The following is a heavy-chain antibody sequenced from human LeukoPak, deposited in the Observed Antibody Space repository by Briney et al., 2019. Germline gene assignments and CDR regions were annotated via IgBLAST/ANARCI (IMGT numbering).Heavy chain of an antibody. J-gene: IGHJ6*04. CDR2: ISAYNGNT. V-gene: IGHV1-18*04. CDR1: GYTFTSYG. D-gene: IGHD3-10*01. Sequence: ASVKVSCKASGYTFTSYGISWVRQAPGQGLEWMGWISAYNGNTNYAQKLQGRVTMTTDTSTSTAYMELRSLRSDDTAVYYCARVDRFLWFGEFYGMDVWGKGTTVTVSS. CDR3: ARVDRFLWFGEFYGMDV.